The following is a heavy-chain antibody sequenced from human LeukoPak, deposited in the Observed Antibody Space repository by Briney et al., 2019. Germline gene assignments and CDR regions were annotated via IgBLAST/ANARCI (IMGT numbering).Heavy chain of an antibody. V-gene: IGHV4-39*01. J-gene: IGHJ3*02. Sequence: TSETLSLTCTVSGGSISSSSYSWGWIRQPPGKGLEWIGSIYYSGSTYYNPSLKSRVTISVDTSKNQFSLKLSSVTAADTAVYYCARVQKNYYDSSGPYDAFDIWGQGTMVTVSS. D-gene: IGHD3-22*01. CDR3: ARVQKNYYDSSGPYDAFDI. CDR1: GGSISSSSYS. CDR2: IYYSGST.